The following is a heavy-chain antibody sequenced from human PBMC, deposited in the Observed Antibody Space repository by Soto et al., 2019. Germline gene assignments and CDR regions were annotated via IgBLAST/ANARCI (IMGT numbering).Heavy chain of an antibody. CDR3: ARGQLLYFLYNWFDP. D-gene: IGHD2-2*02. Sequence: TLSLTCTVSGGSISSGGYYWSWIRQHPEKGLEWIGYIYYSGSTYYNPSLKSRVTTSVDTSKNQFSLKLSSVTAADTAVYYCARGQLLYFLYNWFDPWGQGTLVTVSS. V-gene: IGHV4-31*03. CDR2: IYYSGST. J-gene: IGHJ5*02. CDR1: GGSISSGGYY.